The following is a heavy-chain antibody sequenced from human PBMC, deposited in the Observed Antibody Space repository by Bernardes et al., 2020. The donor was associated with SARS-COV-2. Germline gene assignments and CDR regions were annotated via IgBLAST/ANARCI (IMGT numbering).Heavy chain of an antibody. CDR2: IQSDGSIT. Sequence: GWSLILSCAASGFTFRSSWMHWVRQAPGPGLVWVSGIQSDGSITTYADSVKGRFTISRDNAKNTLYLQMNSLRAEDTAVYYCARGYASLAVYWGQGTLVTVS. D-gene: IGHD6-6*01. V-gene: IGHV3-74*01. CDR1: GFTFRSSW. J-gene: IGHJ4*02. CDR3: ARGYASLAVY.